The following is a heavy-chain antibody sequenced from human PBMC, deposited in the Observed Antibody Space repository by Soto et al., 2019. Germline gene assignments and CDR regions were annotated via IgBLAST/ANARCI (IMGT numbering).Heavy chain of an antibody. CDR1: GYTFTSYA. D-gene: IGHD2-15*01. V-gene: IGHV1-3*01. J-gene: IGHJ4*02. CDR3: ARGPGGPDGPGDY. Sequence: QVQLVQSGAEVKKPAASVKVSCKASGYTFTSYAMHWGRQAPGQRLEWMGWINAGNGNTKYSQKFQGRVTITRDTSASTAYMELSSLRSEDTAVYYCARGPGGPDGPGDYWGQGTLVTVSS. CDR2: INAGNGNT.